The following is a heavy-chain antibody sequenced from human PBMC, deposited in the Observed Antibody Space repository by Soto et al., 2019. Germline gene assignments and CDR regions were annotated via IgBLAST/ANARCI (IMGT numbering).Heavy chain of an antibody. V-gene: IGHV3-66*01. Sequence: EVQLVESGGGLVQPGGSLRLSCTASGFIVSDTYMNWVRQAPGKGLEWVSVISNRGDTHYADSVRGRFSLSRDIAENTVHLQMNNVRVEDMAVYYCAREPRYCRGGSCSITGDAFDIWGQGTMVTVSS. CDR2: ISNRGDT. D-gene: IGHD2-15*01. CDR3: AREPRYCRGGSCSITGDAFDI. J-gene: IGHJ3*02. CDR1: GFIVSDTY.